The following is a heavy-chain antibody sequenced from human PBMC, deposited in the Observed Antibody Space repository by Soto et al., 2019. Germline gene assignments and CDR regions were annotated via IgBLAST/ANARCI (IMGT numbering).Heavy chain of an antibody. J-gene: IGHJ4*02. Sequence: ALVKVSCKASGGTFSSYAISWVRKAPGQGLEWMGGIIPIFGTANYAQKFQGRVTITADESTSTAYMELSSLRSEDTAVYYCARGYYYDSSGYYYLDYWGQGTLVTVSS. V-gene: IGHV1-69*13. CDR3: ARGYYYDSSGYYYLDY. CDR1: GGTFSSYA. CDR2: IIPIFGTA. D-gene: IGHD3-22*01.